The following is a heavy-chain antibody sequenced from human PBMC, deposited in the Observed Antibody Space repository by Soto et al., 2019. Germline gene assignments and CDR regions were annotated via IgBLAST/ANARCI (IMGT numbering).Heavy chain of an antibody. CDR2: INAGNGNT. J-gene: IGHJ6*02. V-gene: IGHV1-3*01. CDR1: GYPFTSYA. D-gene: IGHD5-18*01. Sequence: ASVKVACKASGYPFTSYAMHWLRQAPGQRLEWMGWINAGNGNTKYSQKFQGRVTITRDTSASTAYMELSSLRSEDTDVYYCARVLDTAMSYYYYGMDVWGQGTTVTVSS. CDR3: ARVLDTAMSYYYYGMDV.